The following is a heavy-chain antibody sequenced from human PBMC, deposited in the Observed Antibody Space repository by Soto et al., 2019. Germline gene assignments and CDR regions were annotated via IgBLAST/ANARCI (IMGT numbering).Heavy chain of an antibody. Sequence: SETLSLTCTVSGGSISSYYWSWIRQPPGKGLEWIGYIYYSGSTNYNPSLKSRVTISVDTSKNQFSLKLSSVTAADTAVYYCARDCSGGSCYSVSTGFDPWGQGTLVTVSS. CDR3: ARDCSGGSCYSVSTGFDP. CDR1: GGSISSYY. J-gene: IGHJ5*02. D-gene: IGHD2-15*01. CDR2: IYYSGST. V-gene: IGHV4-59*12.